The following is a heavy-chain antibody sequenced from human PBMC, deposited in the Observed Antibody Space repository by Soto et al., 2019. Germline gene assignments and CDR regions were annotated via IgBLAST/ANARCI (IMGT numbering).Heavy chain of an antibody. V-gene: IGHV3-74*01. CDR2: INSAEGST. CDR1: ESVVSSCC. CDR3: ARGGSQLRFLEWLSLTPYYYYYGMDV. D-gene: IGHD3-3*01. J-gene: IGHJ6*02. Sequence: GFVRHSGAAAESVVSSCCLNFVNHAPGKGLVWGSRINSAEGSTSYADSAKGRCTITRDNAKNTLYLQMTSLRAEDTAVYYCARGGSQLRFLEWLSLTPYYYYYGMDVWGQGTTVTVSS.